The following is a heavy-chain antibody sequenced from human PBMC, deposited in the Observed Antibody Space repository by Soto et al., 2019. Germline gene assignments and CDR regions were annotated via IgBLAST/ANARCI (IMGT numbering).Heavy chain of an antibody. D-gene: IGHD2-15*01. J-gene: IGHJ6*03. CDR2: ITSDGGTT. CDR1: GFTFSSYS. Sequence: EVQLVESGGGLVQPGGSLRLSCAASGFTFSSYSMHWVRQAPGKGLEYVSAITSDGGTTYYANSVKGRFTISRDNSKNRLYLQMGRMRSEDMAVYDCERDHGWPRYCSGARCYGHYCYCVAVWGKGTTVTVSS. CDR3: ERDHGWPRYCSGARCYGHYCYCVAV. V-gene: IGHV3-64*01.